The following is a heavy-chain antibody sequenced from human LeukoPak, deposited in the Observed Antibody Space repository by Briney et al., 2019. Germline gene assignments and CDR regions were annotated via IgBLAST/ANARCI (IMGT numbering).Heavy chain of an antibody. CDR1: GFTFSNAW. CDR2: IKSKTDGGTT. V-gene: IGHV3-15*01. D-gene: IGHD3-10*01. CDR3: TTDSSTVLWFGEKDAFDI. J-gene: IGHJ3*02. Sequence: GGSLRLSCAASGFTFSNAWMSWVRQAPGKGLEWVGRIKSKTDGGTTDYAAPVKGRFTISRDDSKNTLYLQMNSLKTEDTAVYYCTTDSSTVLWFGEKDAFDIWGQGTMVTVSS.